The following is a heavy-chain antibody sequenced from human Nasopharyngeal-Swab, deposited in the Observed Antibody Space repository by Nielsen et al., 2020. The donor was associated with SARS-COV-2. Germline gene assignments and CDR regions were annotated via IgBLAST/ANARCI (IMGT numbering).Heavy chain of an antibody. Sequence: GESLKISCTTSGFTFGDYAMSWLRQAPGKGLEWVGRIKSKTDGGTTDYAAPVKGRFTISRDDSKNTLYLQMNSLKTEDTAVYYCTVHSSGWYMGFDYWGQGTLVTVSS. CDR3: TVHSSGWYMGFDY. CDR2: IKSKTDGGTT. V-gene: IGHV3-15*01. J-gene: IGHJ4*02. CDR1: GFTFGDYA. D-gene: IGHD6-19*01.